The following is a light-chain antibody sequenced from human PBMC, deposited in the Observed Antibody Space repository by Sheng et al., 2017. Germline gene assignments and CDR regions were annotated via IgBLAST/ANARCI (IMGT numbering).Light chain of an antibody. V-gene: IGKV3-15*01. Sequence: EIVMTQSPATLSLSPGERATLSCRASQSVSSNVAWYQQKPGLAPRLLIYGASSRATGFPARFSGSGSGTDFTLTISSLEPEDSAVYYCQQRTNWATFGQGTRLEIK. CDR3: QQRTNWAT. CDR1: QSVSSN. CDR2: GAS. J-gene: IGKJ5*01.